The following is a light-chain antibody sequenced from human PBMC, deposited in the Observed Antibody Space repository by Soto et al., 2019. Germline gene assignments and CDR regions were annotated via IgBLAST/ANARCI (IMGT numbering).Light chain of an antibody. CDR1: SSNFGAGYD. V-gene: IGLV1-40*01. Sequence: QSVLTQPPSVSGAPGQTVTISCTGSSSNFGAGYDVHWYQQIPGTAPKLLIYDNVNRPSGVPDRFSGSKSGTSASLTISGLQAEDEADYYCCSYAGSSTVVFGGGTKVTVL. CDR2: DNV. J-gene: IGLJ2*01. CDR3: CSYAGSSTVV.